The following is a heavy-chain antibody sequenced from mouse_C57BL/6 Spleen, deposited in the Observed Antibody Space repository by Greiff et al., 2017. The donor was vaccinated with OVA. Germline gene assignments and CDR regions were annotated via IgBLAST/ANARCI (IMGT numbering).Heavy chain of an antibody. CDR3: ARAEDGRWYFDY. Sequence: QVQLQQSGPELVKPGASVKISCKASGYAFSSSWMNWVKQRPGKGLEWLGRIYPGDGDTNYNGKFKGKATLTADKSSSTAYMQLSSLTSEDSAVYFCARAEDGRWYFDYWGQGTTLTVSS. J-gene: IGHJ2*01. V-gene: IGHV1-82*01. CDR1: GYAFSSSW. CDR2: IYPGDGDT. D-gene: IGHD1-1*01.